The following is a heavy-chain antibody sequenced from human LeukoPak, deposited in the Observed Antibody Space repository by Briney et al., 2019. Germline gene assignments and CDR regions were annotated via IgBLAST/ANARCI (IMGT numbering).Heavy chain of an antibody. D-gene: IGHD6-19*01. V-gene: IGHV3-23*01. Sequence: GGSLRLSCAASGFTFSSYAMNWVRPAPGKGLGWVSAISGSGGSTYYADSVKGRFTISRDNSKNTLYLQINILRGEDTAKYYCAKDKQWLVPGNWFDPWGQGTLVTVSS. CDR1: GFTFSSYA. CDR2: ISGSGGST. CDR3: AKDKQWLVPGNWFDP. J-gene: IGHJ5*02.